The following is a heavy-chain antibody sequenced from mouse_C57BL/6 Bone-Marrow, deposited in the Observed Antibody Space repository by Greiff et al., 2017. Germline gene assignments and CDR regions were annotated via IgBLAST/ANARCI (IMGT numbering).Heavy chain of an antibody. CDR2: IWSGGST. V-gene: IGHV2-2*01. CDR1: GFSLTSYG. Sequence: QVQLKESGPGLVQPSQSLSITCTVSGFSLTSYGVHWVRQSPGKGLEWLGVIWSGGSTDYNAAFISRLSISKDNSKSQVFFKMNSLQADDTAIYYCARNRGPYGSSPFAYWGQGTLVTVSA. D-gene: IGHD1-1*01. CDR3: ARNRGPYGSSPFAY. J-gene: IGHJ3*01.